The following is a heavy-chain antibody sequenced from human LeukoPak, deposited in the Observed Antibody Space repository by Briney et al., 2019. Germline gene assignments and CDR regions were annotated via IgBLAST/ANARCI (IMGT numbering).Heavy chain of an antibody. V-gene: IGHV1-69*04. CDR1: GGSFSSYG. CDR3: AKETALVGGHAAIFDH. J-gene: IGHJ4*02. D-gene: IGHD3-3*01. CDR2: IIPIIGVG. Sequence: ASVKVSCKASGGSFSSYGFSWVRQAPGQGLEWMGRIIPIIGVGKYAQKFQGRVTITADKSTTTTYMELSSLRSEDTGMYYCAKETALVGGHAAIFDHWGQGTLVTVSS.